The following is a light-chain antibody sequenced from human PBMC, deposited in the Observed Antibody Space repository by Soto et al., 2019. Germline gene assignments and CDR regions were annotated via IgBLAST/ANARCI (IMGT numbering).Light chain of an antibody. CDR2: EVS. Sequence: QSALTQPASVSGSPGQSITISCTGTSSDVGGYNYVSWYQQHPGKAPKLMIYEVSNRPSGVSNRFSGSKSGNTASLPISGLQAEDAAAYYCSSYTSSSTPLYVFGTGTKVTVL. CDR3: SSYTSSSTPLYV. CDR1: SSDVGGYNY. J-gene: IGLJ1*01. V-gene: IGLV2-14*01.